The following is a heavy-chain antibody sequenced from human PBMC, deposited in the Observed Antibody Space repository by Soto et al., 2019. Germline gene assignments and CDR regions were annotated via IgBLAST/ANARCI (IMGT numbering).Heavy chain of an antibody. J-gene: IGHJ6*02. D-gene: IGHD2-21*02. Sequence: GGSLRLSCAASGFTVSSNYMSWVRQAPGKGLEWVSVIYSGGSTYYADSVKGRFTISRDNSKNSLYLQMNSLRTEDTALYYCAKGYCGGDCYYYYYGMDVLGQGTTVTVSS. V-gene: IGHV3-53*05. CDR1: GFTVSSNY. CDR3: AKGYCGGDCYYYYYGMDV. CDR2: IYSGGST.